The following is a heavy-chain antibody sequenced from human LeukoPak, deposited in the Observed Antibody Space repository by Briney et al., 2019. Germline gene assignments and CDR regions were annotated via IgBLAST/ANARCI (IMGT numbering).Heavy chain of an antibody. D-gene: IGHD1-26*01. CDR3: ARARNRKAIVGATFDY. Sequence: ASVKVSCKASGYTFTSYGISWVRQAPGQGLEWMGWISAYNGNTNYAQKLQGRVTMTTDTSTSTAYMELRSLRSDDTAVYYCARARNRKAIVGATFDYWGQGTLVTVSS. CDR2: ISAYNGNT. CDR1: GYTFTSYG. J-gene: IGHJ4*02. V-gene: IGHV1-18*01.